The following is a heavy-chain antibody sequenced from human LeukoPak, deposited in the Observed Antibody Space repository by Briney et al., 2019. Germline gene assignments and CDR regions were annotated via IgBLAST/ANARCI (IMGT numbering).Heavy chain of an antibody. J-gene: IGHJ4*02. CDR3: ARGDIAAAGLYFDY. D-gene: IGHD6-13*01. CDR1: GGSISSSNW. Sequence: SGTLSLTCAVSGGSISSSNWWSWVRQPPGKGLEWIGEIYHSGSTNYNPSLKSRVTISVDKSKNQFSLKLSSVTAADTAVYCCARGDIAAAGLYFDYWGQGTLVTVSS. CDR2: IYHSGST. V-gene: IGHV4-4*01.